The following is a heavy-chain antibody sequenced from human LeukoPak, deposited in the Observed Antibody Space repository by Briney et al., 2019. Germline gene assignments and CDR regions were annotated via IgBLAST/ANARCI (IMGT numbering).Heavy chain of an antibody. J-gene: IGHJ5*02. CDR1: GDSISSSSYY. CDR2: IYYSGST. CDR3: ARGGRGWFDP. D-gene: IGHD2-15*01. V-gene: IGHV4-39*01. Sequence: PSETLSLTCTVSGDSISSSSYYWGWIRQPPGKGLEWIGSIYYSGSTYYNPSLKSRVTISVDTSKNQFSLKLSSVTAADTAVYYCARGGRGWFDPWGQGTLVTVSS.